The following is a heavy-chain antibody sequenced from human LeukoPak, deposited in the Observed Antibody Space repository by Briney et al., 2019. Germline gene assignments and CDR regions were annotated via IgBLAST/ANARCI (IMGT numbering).Heavy chain of an antibody. V-gene: IGHV3-7*05. D-gene: IGHD2-15*01. CDR1: GFTFSSYW. CDR3: AKGYCTGGRCYYIAY. CDR2: IKPDGSEK. Sequence: GGSLRLSCAASGFTFSSYWMSWVRQAPGKGLEWVANIKPDGSEKYYADSVKGRFTISRDNSKNSLYLQMNSLRTEDSALYYCAKGYCTGGRCYYIAYWGQGTLVTVSS. J-gene: IGHJ4*02.